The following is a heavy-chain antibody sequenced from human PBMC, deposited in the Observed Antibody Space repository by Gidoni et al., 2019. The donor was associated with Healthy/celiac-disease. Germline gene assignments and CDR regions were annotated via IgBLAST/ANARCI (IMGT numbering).Heavy chain of an antibody. CDR2: INHSGST. CDR3: ARSSWIQLWLAGWFDP. V-gene: IGHV4-34*01. CDR1: GCSFSVYS. J-gene: IGHJ5*02. Sequence: QVQLPQWCAGLSKPSETLSLTCAVYGCSFSVYSWSWIRQPPGKGLEWIGEINHSGSTNYNPYLKSRVTISVDTSKNQFALKLSAVTAADTAVYYCARSSWIQLWLAGWFDPWGQGTLVTVSS. D-gene: IGHD5-18*01.